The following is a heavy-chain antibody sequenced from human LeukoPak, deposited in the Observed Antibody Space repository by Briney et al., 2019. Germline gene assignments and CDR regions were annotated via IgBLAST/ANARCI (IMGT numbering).Heavy chain of an antibody. J-gene: IGHJ5*02. D-gene: IGHD3-9*01. V-gene: IGHV1-69*13. CDR2: IIPIFGTA. Sequence: ASVKVSCKASGYTFTSYGISWVRQAPGQGLEWMGGIIPIFGTANYAQKFQGRVTITADESTSTAYMELSSLRSEDTAVYYCARLGLRYFDWSTGEYWFDPWGQGTLVTVSS. CDR1: GYTFTSYG. CDR3: ARLGLRYFDWSTGEYWFDP.